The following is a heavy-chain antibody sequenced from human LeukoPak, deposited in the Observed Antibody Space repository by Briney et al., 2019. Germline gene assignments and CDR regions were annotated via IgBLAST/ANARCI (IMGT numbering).Heavy chain of an antibody. J-gene: IGHJ4*02. D-gene: IGHD1-1*01. V-gene: IGHV4-39*01. CDR2: TYYSGSP. CDR1: GGSISNNNYY. CDR3: ATWKTAKTGFDY. Sequence: SETLSLTCTVSGGSISNNNYYWAWIRQPPGKGLGCIGSTYYSGSPYYNPSLKSRVTISVDTSKNQFSLRLSSVTAADTAVYYCATWKTAKTGFDYWGQGTLVTVSS.